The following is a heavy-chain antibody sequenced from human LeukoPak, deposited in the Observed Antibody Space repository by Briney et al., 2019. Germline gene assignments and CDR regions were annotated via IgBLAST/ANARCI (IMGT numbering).Heavy chain of an antibody. V-gene: IGHV3-23*01. J-gene: IGHJ3*02. CDR1: GFTFSSYA. D-gene: IGHD3-16*01. Sequence: QSGGSLRLSCAASGFTFSSYAMSWVRQAPGKGLEWVSAISGSGGGTYYADSVKGRFTISRDNSKNTLYLQLNSLRAEDTAVYYCARGGVGGFDIWGQGTMLTVSS. CDR2: ISGSGGGT. CDR3: ARGGVGGFDI.